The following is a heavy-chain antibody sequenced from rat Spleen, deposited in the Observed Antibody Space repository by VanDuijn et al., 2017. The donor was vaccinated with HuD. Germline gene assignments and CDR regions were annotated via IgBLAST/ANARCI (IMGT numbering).Heavy chain of an antibody. J-gene: IGHJ3*01. CDR3: ARHKYSSYGWFAY. CDR2: ISTGGGNT. Sequence: EVQLVESGGGLVQPGRSLKLSCAASGFTYSNYVMAWVSQAPTKGLEWVASISTGGGNTYYLDSVKGRFTISRDNAKSTLYLQMDSLRSEDTATYYCARHKYSSYGWFAYWGRGALVTVSS. CDR1: GFTYSNYV. D-gene: IGHD1-2*01. V-gene: IGHV5-25*01.